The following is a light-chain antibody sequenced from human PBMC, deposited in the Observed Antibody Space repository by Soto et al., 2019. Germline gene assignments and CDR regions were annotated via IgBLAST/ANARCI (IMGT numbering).Light chain of an antibody. J-gene: IGLJ1*01. V-gene: IGLV2-23*01. CDR1: SSDVGSYSL. CDR2: EGS. CDR3: CSYAGGSTLDV. Sequence: QSALTQPASVSGSPGQSITISCTGTSSDVGSYSLVSWYQQHPGKAPKLMIYEGSKRPSGVSNRFSGSKYGNTASLTISGLQAEDEDDYYGCSYAGGSTLDVFGTGTKVTVL.